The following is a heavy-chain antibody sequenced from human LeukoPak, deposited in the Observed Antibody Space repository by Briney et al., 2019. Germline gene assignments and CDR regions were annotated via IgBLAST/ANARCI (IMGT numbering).Heavy chain of an antibody. V-gene: IGHV1-18*01. J-gene: IGHJ4*02. CDR2: ISLYNGNK. CDR3: ARLGGWAYRNYLQEAFDY. D-gene: IGHD4-11*01. CDR1: GYIFTNFG. Sequence: ASVKVSCKASGYIFTNFGISWVRQAAGQRLEWMGGISLYNGNKKFAQKVQGRVTMTPDTSPSTDYMELRSLRSDDTAVYYCARLGGWAYRNYLQEAFDYWGQGTLVTVSS.